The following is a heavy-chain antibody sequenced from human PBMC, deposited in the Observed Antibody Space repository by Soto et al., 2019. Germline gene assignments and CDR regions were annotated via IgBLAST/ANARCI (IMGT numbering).Heavy chain of an antibody. CDR1: SGSLSGYY. D-gene: IGHD6-6*01. V-gene: IGHV4-34*01. CDR3: ARAPKVSGSAQTRPDF. CDR2: IRPSGTT. J-gene: IGHJ4*02. Sequence: QVQLHQWGAGLLKPSETLSLACSLYSGSLSGYYWSWIRQPPGKVLEWIGEIRPSGTTNYSPSLNSRVSISVDTTKNQFSLNLTSLTAADTAVYYCARAPKVSGSAQTRPDFWGQGSLVTVSS.